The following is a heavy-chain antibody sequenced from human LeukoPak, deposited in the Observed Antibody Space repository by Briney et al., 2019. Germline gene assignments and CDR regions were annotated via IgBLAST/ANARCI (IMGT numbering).Heavy chain of an antibody. J-gene: IGHJ4*02. Sequence: PSETLSLTCAVYGGSFSGYYRSWIRQPPGKGLEWIGEINHSGSTNYNPSLKSRVTIPVDTSKNQFSLKLSSVTAADTAVYYCATARYYYDSSVSKWGQGTLVTVSS. D-gene: IGHD3-22*01. CDR3: ATARYYYDSSVSK. V-gene: IGHV4-34*01. CDR1: GGSFSGYY. CDR2: INHSGST.